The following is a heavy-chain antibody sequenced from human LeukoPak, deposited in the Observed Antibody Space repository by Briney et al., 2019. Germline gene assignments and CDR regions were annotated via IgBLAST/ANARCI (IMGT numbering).Heavy chain of an antibody. CDR3: AKGSSGWDFDY. CDR1: GFTFSSYD. Sequence: PGRSLRLSCAASGFTFSSYDMHWARQAPGKGLEWVAVISYDGSNKYYADSVKGRFTISRDNSKNTLYLQMNSLRAEDTAVYYCAKGSSGWDFDYWGQGTLVTVSS. CDR2: ISYDGSNK. D-gene: IGHD6-19*01. J-gene: IGHJ4*02. V-gene: IGHV3-30*18.